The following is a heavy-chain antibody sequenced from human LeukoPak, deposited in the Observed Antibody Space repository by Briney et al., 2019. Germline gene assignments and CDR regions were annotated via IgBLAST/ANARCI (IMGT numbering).Heavy chain of an antibody. V-gene: IGHV4-34*01. J-gene: IGHJ2*01. Sequence: SETLSLTCAVHGGSFSGYYWSWFRQPPGKGLKWIGEIHYTGATNYSPSLKGRVTISPGTSNNQVSLRMNSVTAADTAVYYCARGITVVYYFDLWGRGTLVTVSS. CDR2: IHYTGAT. D-gene: IGHD1-20*01. CDR3: ARGITVVYYFDL. CDR1: GGSFSGYY.